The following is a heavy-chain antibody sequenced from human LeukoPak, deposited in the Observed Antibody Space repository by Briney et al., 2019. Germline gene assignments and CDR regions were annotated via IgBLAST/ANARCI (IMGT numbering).Heavy chain of an antibody. J-gene: IGHJ4*02. Sequence: SETLSLTCAVSGGSISSSSYYWGWIRQPPGKGLEWIGSIYYSGSTYYNPSLKSRVTISVDTSKNQFSLKLSSVTAADTAVYYCARDPLWVSGSYYRFDYWGQGTLVTVSS. CDR1: GGSISSSSYY. V-gene: IGHV4-39*07. CDR3: ARDPLWVSGSYYRFDY. D-gene: IGHD3-10*01. CDR2: IYYSGST.